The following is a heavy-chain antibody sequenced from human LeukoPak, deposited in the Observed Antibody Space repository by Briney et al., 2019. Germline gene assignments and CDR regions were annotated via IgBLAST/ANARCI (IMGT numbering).Heavy chain of an antibody. D-gene: IGHD3-10*01. CDR2: IYHSGST. V-gene: IGHV4-4*02. Sequence: PSGTLSLTCAVSGGSISSSNWWSWVRQPPGKGLEWIGEIYHSGSTNYNPSLKSRVTISVDKPENQFSLKLSSVTAADTAVYYCAREVAYYGSGSYPPPLDYWGQGTLVTVSS. J-gene: IGHJ4*02. CDR3: AREVAYYGSGSYPPPLDY. CDR1: GGSISSSNW.